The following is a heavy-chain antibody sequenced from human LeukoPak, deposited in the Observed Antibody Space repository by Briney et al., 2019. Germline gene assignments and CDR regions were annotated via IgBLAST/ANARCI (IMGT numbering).Heavy chain of an antibody. Sequence: SETLSLTCTVSGGSVSSGSYYWSWIRQPPGTGLEWIGYIYYSGSTNYNPSLKSRVTISVDTSKNQFSLKLSSVTAADTAVYYCARVLWFGELLAHPWGQGTLVTVSS. CDR1: GGSVSSGSYY. J-gene: IGHJ5*02. D-gene: IGHD3-10*01. CDR2: IYYSGST. CDR3: ARVLWFGELLAHP. V-gene: IGHV4-61*01.